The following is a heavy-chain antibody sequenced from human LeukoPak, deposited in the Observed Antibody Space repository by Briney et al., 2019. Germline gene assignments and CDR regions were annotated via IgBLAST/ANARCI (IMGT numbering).Heavy chain of an antibody. CDR3: ARAPDYGSGSYYKDNWFDP. V-gene: IGHV4-38-2*02. J-gene: IGHJ5*02. D-gene: IGHD3-10*01. CDR2: IYHSGST. CDR1: GYSISSGYY. Sequence: SETLSLTCTVSGYSISSGYYWGWIRQPPGKGLEWIGSIYHSGSTYCNPSLKSRVTISVDTSKNQFSLKLSSVTAADTAVYYCARAPDYGSGSYYKDNWFDPWGQGTLVTVSS.